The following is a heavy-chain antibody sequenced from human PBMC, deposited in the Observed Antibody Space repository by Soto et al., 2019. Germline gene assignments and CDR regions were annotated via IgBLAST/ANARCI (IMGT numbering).Heavy chain of an antibody. CDR1: GYSISSGYY. CDR3: ARGVYGSPYFDY. D-gene: IGHD3-10*01. V-gene: IGHV4-38-2*01. J-gene: IGHJ4*02. Sequence: ETLSLTCAVSGYSISSGYYWGWIRQPPGKGLEWIGSIYHSGSTYYNPSLKSRVTISVDTSKNQFSLKLSSVTAADTAVYYCARGVYGSPYFDYWGQGTLVTVSS. CDR2: IYHSGST.